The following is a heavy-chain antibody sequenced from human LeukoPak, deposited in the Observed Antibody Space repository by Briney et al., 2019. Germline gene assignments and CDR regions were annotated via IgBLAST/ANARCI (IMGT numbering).Heavy chain of an antibody. V-gene: IGHV3-48*03. CDR1: GFTFTNYE. D-gene: IGHD5-12*01. J-gene: IGHJ4*02. Sequence: GGSLRLSCAASGFTFTNYEMNWVRQVPGKGLEWVSYISSSGRIIYYADSVKGRFTISRDNAQKSLYLQMNSLRADDTAVYYCAREAFSGYDYFDYWGQGTLVTVSS. CDR2: ISSSGRII. CDR3: AREAFSGYDYFDY.